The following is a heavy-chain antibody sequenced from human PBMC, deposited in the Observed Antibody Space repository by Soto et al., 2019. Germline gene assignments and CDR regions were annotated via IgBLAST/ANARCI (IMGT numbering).Heavy chain of an antibody. CDR1: GFTFSSYG. Sequence: QVQLVESGGGVVQPGRSLRLSCAASGFTFSSYGMHWVRQAPGKGLEWVAVISYDGSNKYYADSVKGRVTISRDNSKSTLYLQINSLRTEDTAVYYCAANFDYWGQGTLVTVSS. CDR2: ISYDGSNK. J-gene: IGHJ4*02. CDR3: AANFDY. V-gene: IGHV3-30*03.